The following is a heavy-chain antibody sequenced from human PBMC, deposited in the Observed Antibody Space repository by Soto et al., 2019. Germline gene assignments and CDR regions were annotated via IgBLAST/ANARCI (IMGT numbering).Heavy chain of an antibody. CDR2: IHFDGSTT. D-gene: IGHD5-12*01. Sequence: EVQLVESGGGLVQPGGSLRLSCAPSGFTFNTYWLHWVRQVPGKGLVLVSRIHFDGSTTPYADSVKGRFTISIDNAKNTLSLLINSLRAEDTAVYYCSRDAFISGYFQFDYWAEGALVRVSS. V-gene: IGHV3-74*01. J-gene: IGHJ4*02. CDR1: GFTFNTYW. CDR3: SRDAFISGYFQFDY.